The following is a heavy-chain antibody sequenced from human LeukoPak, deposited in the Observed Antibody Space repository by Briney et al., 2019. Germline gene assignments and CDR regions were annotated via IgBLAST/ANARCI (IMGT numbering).Heavy chain of an antibody. D-gene: IGHD6-19*01. J-gene: IGHJ4*02. CDR2: ISGSGGST. V-gene: IGHV3-23*01. CDR3: GKDRRPGIAVAGTTDY. Sequence: GGSLRLSCAASGFTFSSYAMSWVRQAPGKGLEWVSAISGSGGSTYYADSVKGRFTISRDNSKNTLYLQMNSLRAEDTAVYYCGKDRRPGIAVAGTTDYWGQGTLVTASS. CDR1: GFTFSSYA.